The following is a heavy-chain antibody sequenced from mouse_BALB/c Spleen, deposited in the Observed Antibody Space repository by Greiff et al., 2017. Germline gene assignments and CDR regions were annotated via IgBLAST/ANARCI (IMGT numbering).Heavy chain of an antibody. V-gene: IGHV3-8*02. J-gene: IGHJ1*01. CDR3: ARVGYYYGSSYGYFDV. D-gene: IGHD1-1*01. CDR1: GDSITSGY. Sequence: VQLKESGPSLVKPSQTLSLTCSVTGDSITSGYWNWIRKFPGNKLEYMGCISYSGSTYYNPSLKSRISITRDTSKNQYYLQLNSVTTEDTATYYCARVGYYYGSSYGYFDVWGAGTTVTVSS. CDR2: ISYSGST.